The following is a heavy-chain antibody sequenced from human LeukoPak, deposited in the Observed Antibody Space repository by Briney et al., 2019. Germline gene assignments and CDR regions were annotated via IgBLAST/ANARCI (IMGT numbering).Heavy chain of an antibody. CDR1: RFIFSNAW. CDR3: TTYLQYYFDY. J-gene: IGHJ4*02. Sequence: GGSLRLSCTASRFIFSNAWMSWVRQAPGKGLEWVGRIKSKTDGGTTDYAAPMKGRFTISRDDSKNTLYLQMNSLSTEDTAVYYCTTYLQYYFDYWGQGTLVTVSS. CDR2: IKSKTDGGTT. V-gene: IGHV3-15*01.